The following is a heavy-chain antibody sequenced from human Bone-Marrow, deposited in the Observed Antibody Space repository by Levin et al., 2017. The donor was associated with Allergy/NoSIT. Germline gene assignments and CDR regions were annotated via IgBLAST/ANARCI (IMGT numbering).Heavy chain of an antibody. V-gene: IGHV5-51*01. Sequence: PGGSLRLSCKGSGYTFSDYWVAWVREMPGKGLECLGIIGPGNSETRYSPSFRGHVTISADKSINTAYLQWSSLRAADTAMYYCARQTSMIPVTSEYDVFDAWGQGTMVTVSS. J-gene: IGHJ3*01. D-gene: IGHD4-17*01. CDR3: ARQTSMIPVTSEYDVFDA. CDR1: GYTFSDYW. CDR2: IGPGNSET.